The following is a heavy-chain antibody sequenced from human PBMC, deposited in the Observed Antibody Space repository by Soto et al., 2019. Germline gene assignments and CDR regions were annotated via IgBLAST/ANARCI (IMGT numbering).Heavy chain of an antibody. CDR2: INWNSGSI. V-gene: IGHV3-9*01. Sequence: EMQLVESGGDLVQPGSSLTLSCAASGFNLYDYVMHWVRQAPGKVLEWVSGINWNSGSIGYADSVKGRFTIYRDNAKNSLYLQMTSLRPEHKALYYCAKDYGYASGFYYVMDVWGQGTTVTVSS. CDR1: GFNLYDYV. D-gene: IGHD5-18*01. CDR3: AKDYGYASGFYYVMDV. J-gene: IGHJ6*02.